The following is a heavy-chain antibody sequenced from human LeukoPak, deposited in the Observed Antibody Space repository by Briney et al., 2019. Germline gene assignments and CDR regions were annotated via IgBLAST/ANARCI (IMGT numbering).Heavy chain of an antibody. CDR2: ISHDGSKK. J-gene: IGHJ4*02. CDR1: GFTFNNFA. Sequence: GGSLRLSCVASGFTFNNFAMHWVRQAPGKGLEWVAIISHDGSKKDYADSVKGRFTLSRDNSQNTLYVQMNSLGVEDTAVYYCARDNIAYGSGSYLGYWGQGTLVIVSS. D-gene: IGHD3-10*01. CDR3: ARDNIAYGSGSYLGY. V-gene: IGHV3-30*04.